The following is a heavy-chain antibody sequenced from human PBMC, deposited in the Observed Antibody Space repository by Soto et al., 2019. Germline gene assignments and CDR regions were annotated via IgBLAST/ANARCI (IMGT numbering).Heavy chain of an antibody. CDR2: IGGSGGST. J-gene: IGHJ4*02. Sequence: EVQLLESGGGLVQPGGSLRLSCAASGFTFSSYAMSWVRQAPGKGLEWVSAIGGSGGSTYYADSVKGRFTISRDNSKNTLYLQMNSLRAEDTAVYYCAKQVVVVVAATIDYWGQGTLVTVSS. V-gene: IGHV3-23*01. D-gene: IGHD2-15*01. CDR1: GFTFSSYA. CDR3: AKQVVVVVAATIDY.